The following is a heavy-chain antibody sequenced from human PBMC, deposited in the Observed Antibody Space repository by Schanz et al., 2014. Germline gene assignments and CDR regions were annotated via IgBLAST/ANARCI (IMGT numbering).Heavy chain of an antibody. V-gene: IGHV3-23*04. J-gene: IGHJ4*02. CDR1: GFIFSSYA. Sequence: EVQLVESGGGLVQPGGSLKLSCAASGFIFSSYAMTWVRQAPGKGLEWVSAISTGGGNTYYTDSVKGRFTISRDNSRNTLYLQMSSLRAEDTAVYYCAKEGSIYWDRSVDYWGQGTLVTVSS. D-gene: IGHD1-26*01. CDR3: AKEGSIYWDRSVDY. CDR2: ISTGGGNT.